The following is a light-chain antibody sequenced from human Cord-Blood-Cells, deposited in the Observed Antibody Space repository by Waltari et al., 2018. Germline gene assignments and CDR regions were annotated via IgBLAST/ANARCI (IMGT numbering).Light chain of an antibody. V-gene: IGKV1-39*01. CDR3: QQSYSTPRT. J-gene: IGKJ1*01. Sequence: TQSPSSLSASVGDRVTITCRASQSISSYLNWYQQKPGKAPKLLIYAASSLQSGVPSRFSGSGSGTDFTLTISSLQPEDFATYYCQQSYSTPRTFGQGTKVEIK. CDR2: AAS. CDR1: QSISSY.